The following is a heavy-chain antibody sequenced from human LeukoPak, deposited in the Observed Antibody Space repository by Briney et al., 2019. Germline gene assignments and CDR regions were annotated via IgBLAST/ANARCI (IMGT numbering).Heavy chain of an antibody. V-gene: IGHV4-61*01. CDR3: ARTPSRPNYYYYMDV. Sequence: PSETLSLTCTVSGDSVSSGMYYWSWLRPPPGQGLEWIGHIYYSGSTKYNPSLKSRVTISVDTSKNQFSLKLSSVTAADTAVYYCARTPSRPNYYYYMDVWGKGTTVTVSS. CDR2: IYYSGST. J-gene: IGHJ6*03. CDR1: GDSVSSGMYY.